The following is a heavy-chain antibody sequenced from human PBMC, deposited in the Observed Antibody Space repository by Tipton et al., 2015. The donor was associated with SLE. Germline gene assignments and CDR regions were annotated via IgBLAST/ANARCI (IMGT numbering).Heavy chain of an antibody. CDR3: ARRHYYDSDYYYMDV. Sequence: QLVQSGAEVKKSGESLKIPCKGSGYSFTSYWIGWVRQMPGKGLEWMGIIYPGDSDTRYSPSFQGQVTISADKSISTAYLQWSSLKASDTAMYYCARRHYYDSDYYYMDVWGKGTTVTVSS. V-gene: IGHV5-51*03. D-gene: IGHD3-22*01. J-gene: IGHJ6*03. CDR1: GYSFTSYW. CDR2: IYPGDSDT.